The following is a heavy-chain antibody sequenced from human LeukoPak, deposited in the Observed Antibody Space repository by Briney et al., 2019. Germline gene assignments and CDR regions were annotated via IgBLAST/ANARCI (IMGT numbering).Heavy chain of an antibody. CDR1: GFTFSSYW. J-gene: IGHJ4*02. V-gene: IGHV3-74*01. D-gene: IGHD6-13*01. CDR3: AREPTYSSSWYTNCDY. Sequence: PGGSLRLSCAASGFTFSSYWMHWVRQAPGKGLVWVSRIISDGSSATYADSVKGRFTISRDNVKNSLYLQMNSLTAEDTAVYYCAREPTYSSSWYTNCDYWGQGTLVTVSS. CDR2: IISDGSSA.